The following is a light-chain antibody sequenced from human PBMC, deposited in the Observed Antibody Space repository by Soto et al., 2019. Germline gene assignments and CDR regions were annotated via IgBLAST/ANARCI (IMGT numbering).Light chain of an antibody. J-gene: IGKJ1*01. Sequence: DIQMTQSPSTLSASIGDRVTITCRASQTINTWLAWYQQKPGKAPNLLIYKASSLESGVPSRFSGSGSGTEFTLTISGXQPDDFATYYCQQYHTYSWTFGQGTKVDIK. CDR3: QQYHTYSWT. CDR2: KAS. V-gene: IGKV1-5*03. CDR1: QTINTW.